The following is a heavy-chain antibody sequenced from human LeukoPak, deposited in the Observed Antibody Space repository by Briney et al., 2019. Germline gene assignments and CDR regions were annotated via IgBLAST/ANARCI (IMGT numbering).Heavy chain of an antibody. CDR1: RFSFSSYW. Sequence: GGSLRLSCAASRFSFSSYWMSWMRQAPGKGLEWVANIKFDGNEEYYVDSVKGRFTISRDNAKNSLYLQLNSLRVEDTAVYYCKSGGAAPGSFDYWGQGTLVAVSP. CDR3: KSGGAAPGSFDY. J-gene: IGHJ4*02. V-gene: IGHV3-7*01. D-gene: IGHD1-1*01. CDR2: IKFDGNEE.